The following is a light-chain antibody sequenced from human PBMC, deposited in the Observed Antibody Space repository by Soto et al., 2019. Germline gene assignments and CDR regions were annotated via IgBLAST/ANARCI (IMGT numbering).Light chain of an antibody. CDR3: QQYGTSPRT. V-gene: IGKV3-20*01. J-gene: IGKJ1*01. Sequence: EIVLTQSPGTLSLSPGERATLSCRASQSVHSNYLAWFQQTPGQAPRLLIYGASSRATGIPDRFSGSGSGTDFTLTISRLEPEDFAVYYCQQYGTSPRTFGQGTKVEIK. CDR1: QSVHSNY. CDR2: GAS.